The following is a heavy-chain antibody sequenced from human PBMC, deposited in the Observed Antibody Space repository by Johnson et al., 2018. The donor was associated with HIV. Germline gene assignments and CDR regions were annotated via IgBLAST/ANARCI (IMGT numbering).Heavy chain of an antibody. CDR3: AKEYYYDSSGFPDAFDI. J-gene: IGHJ3*02. CDR2: IRYDGSNK. Sequence: QVQLVESGGGVVQPGGSLRLSCAASGFTFRSNGMHWVRQAPGKGLEWVTFIRYDGSNKYYADSVKGRFTISRDNSKNTMDLQMNSLRAEDTAVYYCAKEYYYDSSGFPDAFDIWGQGTMVTVSS. CDR1: GFTFRSNG. D-gene: IGHD3-22*01. V-gene: IGHV3-30*02.